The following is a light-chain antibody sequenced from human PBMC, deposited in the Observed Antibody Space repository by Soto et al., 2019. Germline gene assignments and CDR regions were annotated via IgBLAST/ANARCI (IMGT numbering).Light chain of an antibody. CDR3: CSYAPSRTLL. Sequence: QSALTQPASVSGSPGESITISCTGTSSDVGTYNLVTWYQQHPGRVPKLILYDGNKRPSGVSSRFSASKSGNTASLTISGLQAEDEADYFCCSYAPSRTLLFGGGTQLTVL. V-gene: IGLV2-23*01. CDR1: SSDVGTYNL. J-gene: IGLJ2*01. CDR2: DGN.